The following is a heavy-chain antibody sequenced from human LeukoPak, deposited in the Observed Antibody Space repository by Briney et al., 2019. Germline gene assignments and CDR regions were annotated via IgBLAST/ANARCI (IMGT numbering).Heavy chain of an antibody. D-gene: IGHD6-6*01. CDR2: ISAYNGNT. CDR1: GYTFTSYD. CDR3: AREEGAYSSSSLDY. J-gene: IGHJ4*02. V-gene: IGHV1-18*01. Sequence: GASVKVSCKASGYTFTSYDINWVRQATGQGLEWMGWISAYNGNTNYAQKLQGRVTMTTDTSTSTAYMELRSLRSDDTAVYYCAREEGAYSSSSLDYWGQGTLVTVSS.